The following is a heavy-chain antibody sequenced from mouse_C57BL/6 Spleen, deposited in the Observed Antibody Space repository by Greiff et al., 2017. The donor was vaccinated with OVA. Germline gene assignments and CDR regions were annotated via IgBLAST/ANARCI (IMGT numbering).Heavy chain of an antibody. V-gene: IGHV1-76*01. CDR2: INPGTGNT. J-gene: IGHJ1*03. Sequence: QVQLQQSGAELVRPGASVTLSCKASGYTFTDYYMHWVQQTPGQGLEWIATINPGTGNTYYNQKFKGKATLTAEKSSSTAYMQLSSLTSEDSAVYFCANGGKDWYFDVWGTGTTVTVSS. CDR3: ANGGKDWYFDV. CDR1: GYTFTDYY. D-gene: IGHD2-1*01.